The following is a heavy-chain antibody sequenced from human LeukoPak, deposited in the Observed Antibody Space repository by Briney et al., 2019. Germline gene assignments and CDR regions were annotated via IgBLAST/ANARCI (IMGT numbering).Heavy chain of an antibody. Sequence: SETLSLTCTVSGGSTSSHFWTWIRQPPGKGLEWLGYVYNSGSTNYNPSLQSRVTMTLDASKNQFYMKLTSVTAADTAVYYCARLSSVTYCSGGSCSRGGYDYWGQGTLVTVSS. D-gene: IGHD2-15*01. V-gene: IGHV4-59*08. CDR2: VYNSGST. CDR3: ARLSSVTYCSGGSCSRGGYDY. CDR1: GGSTSSHF. J-gene: IGHJ4*02.